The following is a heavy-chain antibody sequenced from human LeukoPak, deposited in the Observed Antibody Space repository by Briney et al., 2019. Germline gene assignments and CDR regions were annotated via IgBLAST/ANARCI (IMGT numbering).Heavy chain of an antibody. D-gene: IGHD3-10*01. J-gene: IGHJ5*02. V-gene: IGHV4-39*01. CDR1: GGSISSSSYY. CDR2: IYYSGST. Sequence: SETLSLTCTVSGGSISSSSYYWGWIRQPPGKGLEWIGSIYYSGSTYYNPSLKSRVTISVDTSKNQFSLKLSSVTAADTAVYYCARRNPLLWGFDPWGQGTLVTVSS. CDR3: ARRNPLLWGFDP.